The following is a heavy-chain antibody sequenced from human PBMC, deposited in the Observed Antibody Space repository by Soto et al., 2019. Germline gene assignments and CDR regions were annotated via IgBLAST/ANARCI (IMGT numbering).Heavy chain of an antibody. CDR3: ARTESSSWSFFYYGMDV. Sequence: SETLSLTCTVTGGSIGSYYWIWIRQSPGGGLEWIGCVYYSDGTNYNPSLKSRATMSMDKSNNQFSLRLRSVTAADTAVYYCARTESSSWSFFYYGMDVWGQGTTVNISS. CDR1: GGSIGSYY. J-gene: IGHJ6*02. CDR2: VYYSDGT. D-gene: IGHD6-13*01. V-gene: IGHV4-59*01.